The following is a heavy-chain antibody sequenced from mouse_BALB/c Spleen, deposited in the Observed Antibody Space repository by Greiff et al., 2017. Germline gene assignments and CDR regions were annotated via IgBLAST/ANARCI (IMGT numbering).Heavy chain of an antibody. CDR2: IWSGGST. CDR1: GFSLTSYG. CDR3: ARNSNGYDGAWFAY. D-gene: IGHD2-2*01. V-gene: IGHV2-2*02. J-gene: IGHJ3*01. Sequence: VQLKESGPGLVQPSQSLSITCTVSGFSLTSYGVHWVRQSPGKGLEWLGVIWSGGSTDYNAAFISRLSISKDNSKSQVFFKMNSLQANDTAIYYCARNSNGYDGAWFAYWGQGTLVTVSA.